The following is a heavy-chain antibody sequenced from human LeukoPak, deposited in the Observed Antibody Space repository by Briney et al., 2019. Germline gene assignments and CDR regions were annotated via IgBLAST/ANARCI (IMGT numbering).Heavy chain of an antibody. CDR2: ISGSGGSP. V-gene: IGHV3-23*01. CDR3: AKGGSVTAPDDAFDI. D-gene: IGHD5/OR15-5a*01. J-gene: IGHJ3*02. CDR1: GFTFSTYA. Sequence: GGSLRLSCAASGFTFSTYAMSWVRQAPGKGLEWVSVISGSGGSPYYADSVKGRITISRDNSKNTLYLQMNSLRAEDMGVYYCAKGGSVTAPDDAFDIWGQGTMVTVSS.